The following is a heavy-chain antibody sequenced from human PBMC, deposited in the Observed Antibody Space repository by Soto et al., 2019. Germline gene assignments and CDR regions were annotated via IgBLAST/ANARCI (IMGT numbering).Heavy chain of an antibody. Sequence: AISGSGGSTYYADSVKGRFTISRDNSKNTLYLQMNSLRAEDTAVYYCAKTRLRFLDPVHRSGMDVWGQGTTVTGSS. CDR2: ISGSGGST. CDR3: AKTRLRFLDPVHRSGMDV. J-gene: IGHJ6*02. V-gene: IGHV3-23*01. D-gene: IGHD3-3*01.